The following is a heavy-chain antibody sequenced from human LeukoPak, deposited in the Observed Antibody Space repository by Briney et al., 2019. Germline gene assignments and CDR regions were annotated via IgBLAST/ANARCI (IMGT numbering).Heavy chain of an antibody. CDR2: INPNSGDT. Sequence: ASVKVSCKAFGYRFTGYYIHWVRQAPGQGLEWMGWINPNSGDTNSAQKFQGRVTMTRDTPISTAYMELSRLKSDDTAVYYCAIASDWYYFGHWGQGTLVTVSS. CDR3: AIASDWYYFGH. D-gene: IGHD6-19*01. J-gene: IGHJ4*02. V-gene: IGHV1-2*02. CDR1: GYRFTGYY.